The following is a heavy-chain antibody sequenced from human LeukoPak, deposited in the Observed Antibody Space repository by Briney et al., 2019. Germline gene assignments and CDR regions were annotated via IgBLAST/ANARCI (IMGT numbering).Heavy chain of an antibody. CDR1: GGSMSGFF. CDR3: ARTSRHFYGSGTNLTPWPAGMDV. V-gene: IGHV4-59*01. Sequence: PSETLSLTCTVSGGSMSGFFWTWIRQPPGRELEWSGSIYYSGSSTKYNPSLKSRVTISVDTSKSQFSLNLNSATAADTAVYYCARTSRHFYGSGTNLTPWPAGMDVWGQGTTVTVSS. D-gene: IGHD3-10*01. CDR2: IYYSGSST. J-gene: IGHJ6*02.